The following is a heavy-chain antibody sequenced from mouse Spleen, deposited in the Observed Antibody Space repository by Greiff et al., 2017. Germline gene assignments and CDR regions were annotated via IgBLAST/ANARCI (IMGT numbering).Heavy chain of an antibody. CDR2: ISGGGSYT. V-gene: IGHV5-9-2*01. Sequence: EVMLVESGGGLVKPGGSLKLSCAASGFTFSSYGMSWVRQTPEKRLEWVATISGGGSYTYYPDSVKGRFTISRDNAKNNLYLQMSSLRSEDTALYYCARREAFAYWGQGTLVTVSA. CDR1: GFTFSSYG. J-gene: IGHJ3*01. CDR3: ARREAFAY.